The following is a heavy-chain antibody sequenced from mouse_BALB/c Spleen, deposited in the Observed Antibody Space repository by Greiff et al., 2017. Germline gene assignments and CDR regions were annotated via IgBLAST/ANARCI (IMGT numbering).Heavy chain of an antibody. Sequence: EVKLMESGAELVKPGASVKLSCTASGFNIKDTYMHWVKQRPEQGLEWIGRIDPANGNTKYDPKFQGKATITADTSSNTAYLQLSSLTSEDTAVYYCARSYYYGSSWGFAYWGQGTLVTVSA. V-gene: IGHV14-3*02. CDR2: IDPANGNT. CDR1: GFNIKDTY. CDR3: ARSYYYGSSWGFAY. J-gene: IGHJ3*01. D-gene: IGHD1-1*01.